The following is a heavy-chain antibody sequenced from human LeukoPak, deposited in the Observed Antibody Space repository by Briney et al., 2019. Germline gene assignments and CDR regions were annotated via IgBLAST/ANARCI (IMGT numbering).Heavy chain of an antibody. CDR3: AKAERPLSRYCSSTSCYGAFDI. D-gene: IGHD2-2*01. CDR1: GFTFDDYA. V-gene: IGHV3-9*01. CDR2: ISWNSGSI. J-gene: IGHJ3*02. Sequence: GGSLRLSCAASGFTFDDYAMHWVRQAPGKGLEWVSGISWNSGSIGYADSVKGRFTISRDNAKNSLYLQMNSLRAEDTALYYCAKAERPLSRYCSSTSCYGAFDIWGQGTMVTVSS.